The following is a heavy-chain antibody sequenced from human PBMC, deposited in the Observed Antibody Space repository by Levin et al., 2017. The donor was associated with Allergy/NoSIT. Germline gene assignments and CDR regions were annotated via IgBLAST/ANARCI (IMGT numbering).Heavy chain of an antibody. Sequence: GGSLRLSCAASGFTFSRFAMRWVRQAPGMGLEWVSGISDIGRTYYADSVKGRFTTSKDNSNNMLYLQLNSLRADDTAVYYCAKEQDSSFTQWGQGTLVTVSS. J-gene: IGHJ4*02. V-gene: IGHV3-23*01. CDR2: ISDIGRT. CDR3: AKEQDSSFTQ. D-gene: IGHD6-13*01. CDR1: GFTFSRFA.